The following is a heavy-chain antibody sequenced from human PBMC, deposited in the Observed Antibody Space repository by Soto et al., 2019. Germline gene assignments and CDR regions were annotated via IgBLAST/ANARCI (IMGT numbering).Heavy chain of an antibody. CDR2: ISSNIAYI. V-gene: IGHV3-21*01. J-gene: IGHJ5*02. CDR1: GFTFRSFT. CDR3: TRDASRDSSARGWFDP. Sequence: GGSLRLSCAASGFTFRSFTMNWVRQAPGKGLEWVSTISSNIAYIYYTDALRGRFTISRDNAKNSLHLQMNSLRAEDTAVYYCTRDASRDSSARGWFDPWGPETLVTVXS. D-gene: IGHD6-13*01.